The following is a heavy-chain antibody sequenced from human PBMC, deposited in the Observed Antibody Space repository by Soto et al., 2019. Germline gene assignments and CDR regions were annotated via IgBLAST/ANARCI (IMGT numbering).Heavy chain of an antibody. J-gene: IGHJ4*02. D-gene: IGHD3-10*01. CDR1: GFAFSYYG. CDR2: ISHDGKDK. V-gene: IGHV3-30*03. CDR3: ASGEGRNGHDTRFDY. Sequence: QMQLVESGGGVVQPGRSLRVSCATSGFAFSYYGIHWVRQAPGQGLEWVADISHDGKDKWYADSVKGRFTISRDNYENTLSLQMNGLRSEDTAVYFCASGEGRNGHDTRFDYWGQGTLVTVSS.